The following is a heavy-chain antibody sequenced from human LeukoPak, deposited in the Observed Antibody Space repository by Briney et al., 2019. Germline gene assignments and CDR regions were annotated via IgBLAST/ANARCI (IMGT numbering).Heavy chain of an antibody. Sequence: SETRSLTCTVSGGSISSNHWSWIRQPPGRGLEWIGYIYYSGNTKYSPSLKSRVTISVDTSKNQFSLKLSSVSAADTAVYYCARDEDGSGWLDSWGQGILVTVSS. CDR1: GGSISSNH. J-gene: IGHJ4*02. V-gene: IGHV4-59*01. CDR3: ARDEDGSGWLDS. CDR2: IYYSGNT. D-gene: IGHD6-19*01.